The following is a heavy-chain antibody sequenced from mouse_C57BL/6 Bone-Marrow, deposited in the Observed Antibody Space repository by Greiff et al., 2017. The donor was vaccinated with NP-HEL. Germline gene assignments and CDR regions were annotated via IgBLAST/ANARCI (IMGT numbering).Heavy chain of an antibody. J-gene: IGHJ1*03. CDR3: ARDYGSRNWYFDV. CDR2: IYPGSGST. CDR1: GYTFTSYW. V-gene: IGHV1-55*01. Sequence: QVQLQQSGAELVKPGASVKMSCKASGYTFTSYWITWVKQRPGQGLEWIGDIYPGSGSTNYNEKFKSKATLTVDTSSSTAYMQLSSLTSEDSAVYYCARDYGSRNWYFDVWGTGTTVTVSS. D-gene: IGHD1-1*01.